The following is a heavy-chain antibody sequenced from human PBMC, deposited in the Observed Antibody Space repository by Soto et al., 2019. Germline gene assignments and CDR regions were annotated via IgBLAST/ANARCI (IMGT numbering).Heavy chain of an antibody. J-gene: IGHJ4*01. Sequence: PGESLKISCKASGYDFARTWIGWVRQLPGKGLDWLGIIYPGDSETRYSPSFRGQVTFSVDMSISTAYLQWSSLKTSDIAIYYCARLVGAYDSYFDHCGQEPGSPSPQ. CDR2: IYPGDSET. CDR3: ARLVGAYDSYFDH. CDR1: GYDFARTW. V-gene: IGHV5-51*01. D-gene: IGHD5-12*01.